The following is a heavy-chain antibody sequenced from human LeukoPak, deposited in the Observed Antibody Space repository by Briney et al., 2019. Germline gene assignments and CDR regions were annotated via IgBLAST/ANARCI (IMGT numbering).Heavy chain of an antibody. Sequence: SETLSLTCAVYGGSFSGYYRSWIRQPPGKGLEWIGEINHSGSTNYNPSLKSRVTISVDTSKNQFSLKLSSVTAADTAVYYCAVTLLWFGELLDQFDYWGQATLVTVSS. CDR2: INHSGST. J-gene: IGHJ4*02. D-gene: IGHD3-10*01. V-gene: IGHV4-34*01. CDR1: GGSFSGYY. CDR3: AVTLLWFGELLDQFDY.